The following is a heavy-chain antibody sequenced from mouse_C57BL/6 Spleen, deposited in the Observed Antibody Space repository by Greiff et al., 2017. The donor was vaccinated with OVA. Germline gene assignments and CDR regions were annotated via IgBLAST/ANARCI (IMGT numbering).Heavy chain of an antibody. Sequence: QVQLQQSGAELVRPGTSVKMSCKASGYTFTNYWIGWAKQRPGHGLEWIGDIYPGGGYTNYNEKFKGKATLTADKSSSTAYMQFSSLTSEDAAIYYRARGGGYGSRGTYLDYWGQGTTLTVSS. J-gene: IGHJ2*01. CDR1: GYTFTNYW. V-gene: IGHV1-63*01. CDR2: IYPGGGYT. D-gene: IGHD1-1*01. CDR3: ARGGGYGSRGTYLDY.